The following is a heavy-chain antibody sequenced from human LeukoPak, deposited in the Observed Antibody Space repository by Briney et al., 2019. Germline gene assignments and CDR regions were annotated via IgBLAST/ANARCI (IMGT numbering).Heavy chain of an antibody. D-gene: IGHD3-22*01. J-gene: IGHJ5*02. CDR2: INPNSGGT. Sequence: ASVKVSCKASGYTFTGYYMHWVRQAPGQGLEWMGWINPNSGGTNYAQKFQGRVTMTRDTSICTAYMELSRLRSDDTAVYYCARSAMIVVVNNWFDPWGQGTLVTVSS. CDR1: GYTFTGYY. CDR3: ARSAMIVVVNNWFDP. V-gene: IGHV1-2*02.